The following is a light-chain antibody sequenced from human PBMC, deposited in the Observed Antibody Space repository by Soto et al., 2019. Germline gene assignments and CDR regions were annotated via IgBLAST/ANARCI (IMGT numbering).Light chain of an antibody. Sequence: VLTKAPATLSLATGEGGTLSCRASQSISRTLAWYQQKPGQAPILLIYGTSTRATGIPARFSGSGSGTEFTLTISSLQSEDFAFYYCQQYDNWPRTFGQGTNVAIK. CDR1: QSISRT. J-gene: IGKJ1*01. V-gene: IGKV3-15*01. CDR2: GTS. CDR3: QQYDNWPRT.